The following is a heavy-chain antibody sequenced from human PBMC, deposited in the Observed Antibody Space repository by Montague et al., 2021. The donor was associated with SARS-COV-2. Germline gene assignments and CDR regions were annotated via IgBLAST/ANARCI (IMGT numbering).Heavy chain of an antibody. Sequence: SETLSLTCTVSGGSITNNIDCWAWIRQPPGKGLEWIGSIYYTGNTYYNPSLKSRVTISVVTSKNHFTLKLSSVTAAETAVYYCARLKRYFDSSGSPSAFDFWGQGTKVTVSS. CDR2: IYYTGNT. D-gene: IGHD3-22*01. CDR1: GGSITNNIDC. CDR3: ARLKRYFDSSGSPSAFDF. V-gene: IGHV4-39*02. J-gene: IGHJ3*01.